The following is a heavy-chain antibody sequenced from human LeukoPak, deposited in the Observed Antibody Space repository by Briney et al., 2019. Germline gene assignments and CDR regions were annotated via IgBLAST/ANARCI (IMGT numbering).Heavy chain of an antibody. V-gene: IGHV4-34*01. CDR2: INHSGST. CDR3: ARSGTYCGGDCSDY. Sequence: SETLSLTCAVYGGSFSGYYWSWIRQPPGKGLEWIGEINHSGSTDYNPSLKSRFTISVDTSKNQFSLKLSSVTAADTAVYYCARSGTYCGGDCSDYWGQGTLVTVSS. J-gene: IGHJ4*02. CDR1: GGSFSGYY. D-gene: IGHD2-21*02.